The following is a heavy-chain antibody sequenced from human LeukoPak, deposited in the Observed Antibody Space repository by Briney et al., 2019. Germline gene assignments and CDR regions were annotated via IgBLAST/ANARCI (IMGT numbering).Heavy chain of an antibody. D-gene: IGHD2-15*01. CDR3: ARDYGGVAATEGRYYYYYYGMDV. Sequence: GGSMIRSCATSGFTCSSYAMHWVRQAPGKGLEWVAVISYDGSNKYYADSVKGRFTIPRDNSKNTLYLQMNSLRAEDTAVYYCARDYGGVAATEGRYYYYYYGMDVWGQGTTVTVSS. J-gene: IGHJ6*02. CDR2: ISYDGSNK. V-gene: IGHV3-30*04. CDR1: GFTCSSYA.